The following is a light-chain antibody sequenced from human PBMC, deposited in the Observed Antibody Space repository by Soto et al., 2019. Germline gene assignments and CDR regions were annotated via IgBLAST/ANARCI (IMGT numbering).Light chain of an antibody. J-gene: IGKJ5*01. Sequence: DIQLTQSPSFLSASVGDGVTITCRASQGISSYLAWYQQKPGKAPKLLIYGASTLQRGVSSRFSGSGSGTEFTLTISSLQPEDFATYYCQHLKTDPIPFGQGPRLEIK. CDR2: GAS. CDR1: QGISSY. CDR3: QHLKTDPIP. V-gene: IGKV1-9*01.